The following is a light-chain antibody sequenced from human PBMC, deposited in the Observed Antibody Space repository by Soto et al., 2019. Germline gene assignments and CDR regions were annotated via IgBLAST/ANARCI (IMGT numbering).Light chain of an antibody. J-gene: IGKJ1*01. V-gene: IGKV1-5*03. CDR2: QAS. Sequence: DSQMTQSPSTLSASVGDRVTITCRASQSISSWLAWYQHKPGEAPKLLISQASILESGVPPRFSGSGSGTEFTLTITRLQPEDFTTYFCQQYTTYWTFGHGTQVDIK. CDR1: QSISSW. CDR3: QQYTTYWT.